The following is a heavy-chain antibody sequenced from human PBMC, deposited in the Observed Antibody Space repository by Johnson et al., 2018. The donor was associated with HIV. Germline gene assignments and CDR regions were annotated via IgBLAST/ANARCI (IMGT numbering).Heavy chain of an antibody. CDR2: IYSGGTT. V-gene: IGHV3-66*01. J-gene: IGHJ3*02. CDR3: ARLQSSGYWSFEAFDI. D-gene: IGHD3-22*01. Sequence: VQLVESGGGLVKPGGSLRLSCAASGFTVSSNHMSWVRQAPGKRLEWVSFIYSGGTTYYADSVKGRFTISRDSSKNTLYLQMNSLRAEDTALYYCARLQSSGYWSFEAFDIWGEGTMVIVSS. CDR1: GFTVSSNH.